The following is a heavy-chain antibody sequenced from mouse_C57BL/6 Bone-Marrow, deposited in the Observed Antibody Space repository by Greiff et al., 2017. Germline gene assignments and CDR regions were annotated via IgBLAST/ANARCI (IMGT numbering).Heavy chain of an antibody. CDR3: ARDYGNYFYYAMDY. J-gene: IGHJ4*01. V-gene: IGHV1-19*01. CDR2: INPYNGGT. Sequence: EVQLVESGPVLVKPGASVKMSCKASGYTFTDYYMNWVKQSHGKSLEWIGVINPYNGGTSYNQKFKGKATLTVDKSSSTAYMELNSLTSEDSAVYYCARDYGNYFYYAMDYWGQGTSVTVSS. D-gene: IGHD2-1*01. CDR1: GYTFTDYY.